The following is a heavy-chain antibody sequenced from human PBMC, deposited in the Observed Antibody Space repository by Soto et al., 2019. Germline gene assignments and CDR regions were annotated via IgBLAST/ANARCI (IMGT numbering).Heavy chain of an antibody. Sequence: QVQLVESGGGVVQPGRSLRLSCAASGFTFSSYGMHWVRQAPGKGLEWVAVISYDGSNKYYADSVKGRFTISRDNSKNPLYLQMNSLRAEDTAVYYCARNYDSTAGGAFDIWGQGTMVTVSS. CDR2: ISYDGSNK. D-gene: IGHD3-22*01. CDR1: GFTFSSYG. J-gene: IGHJ3*02. CDR3: ARNYDSTAGGAFDI. V-gene: IGHV3-30*03.